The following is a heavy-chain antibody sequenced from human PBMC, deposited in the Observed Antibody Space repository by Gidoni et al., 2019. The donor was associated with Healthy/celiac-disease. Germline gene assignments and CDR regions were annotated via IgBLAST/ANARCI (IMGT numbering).Heavy chain of an antibody. Sequence: QVQLVESGGGVVQPGRSLRLSCAASGFTFSSYGMHWVRQAPGKGLEWVAVIWYDGSNKYYADSVKGRFTISRDNSKNTLYLQMNSLRAEDTAVYYCARDRDSSGYYLSTVFDYWGQGTLVTVSS. D-gene: IGHD3-22*01. V-gene: IGHV3-33*01. CDR1: GFTFSSYG. CDR2: IWYDGSNK. J-gene: IGHJ4*02. CDR3: ARDRDSSGYYLSTVFDY.